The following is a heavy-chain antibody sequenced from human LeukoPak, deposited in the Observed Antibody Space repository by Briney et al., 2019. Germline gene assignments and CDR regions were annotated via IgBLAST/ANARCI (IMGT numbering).Heavy chain of an antibody. Sequence: GRALRLSCAASGFTFSSYGMHWVRQAPGKGLEWVAVISYDGSNKYYADSVKGRFTISRDNSKNTLYLQMNSLRAEDTAVYYCARPVVPAATYYSSFDYWGQGTLVTVSS. CDR1: GFTFSSYG. J-gene: IGHJ4*02. CDR3: ARPVVPAATYYSSFDY. CDR2: ISYDGSNK. V-gene: IGHV3-30*03. D-gene: IGHD2-2*01.